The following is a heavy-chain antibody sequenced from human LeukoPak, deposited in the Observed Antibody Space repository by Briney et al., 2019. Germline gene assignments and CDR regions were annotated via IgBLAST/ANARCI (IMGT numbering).Heavy chain of an antibody. D-gene: IGHD6-13*01. CDR1: GFTFSNNW. CDR2: VKKDESEK. J-gene: IGHJ4*02. V-gene: IGHV3-7*01. Sequence: GGSLRLSCAASGFTFSNNWMTWVRQAPGKGLEWVASVKKDESEKYYVDSVKGRFTISRDNAKNSLYLQMNSLRAEDTAVYYCTREGIAAAGDYWGQGTLVTVSS. CDR3: TREGIAAAGDY.